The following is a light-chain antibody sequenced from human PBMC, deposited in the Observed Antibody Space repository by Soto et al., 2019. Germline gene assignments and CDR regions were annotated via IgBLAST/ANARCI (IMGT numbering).Light chain of an antibody. Sequence: QMTQSPSTLSASVGDRVTITCRASHNIERWMAWYQQKPGRAPSLLIFDATTLHSGVPSRFSGGGSGIEFTLTINGLQPDDFATYYCQQFAKSSTFGQGTTVEIK. V-gene: IGKV1-5*01. J-gene: IGKJ1*01. CDR1: HNIERW. CDR2: DAT. CDR3: QQFAKSST.